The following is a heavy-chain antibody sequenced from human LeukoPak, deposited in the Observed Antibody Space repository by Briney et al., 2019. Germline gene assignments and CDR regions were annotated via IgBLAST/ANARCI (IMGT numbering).Heavy chain of an antibody. J-gene: IGHJ4*02. CDR1: GFTSIAYA. Sequence: GGSLRLSCVGSGFTSIAYALTWARQAPGKGLEWVGRIKSKTDGGTTDYAAPVKGRFTISRDDSKNTLYLQMNSLKTEDTAVYYCTTGRLWGQGTLVTVSS. V-gene: IGHV3-15*01. CDR3: TTGRL. CDR2: IKSKTDGGTT.